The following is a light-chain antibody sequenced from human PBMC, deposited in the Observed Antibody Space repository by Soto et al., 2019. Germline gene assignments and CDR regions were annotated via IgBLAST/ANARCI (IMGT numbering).Light chain of an antibody. CDR1: QAVNNN. J-gene: IGKJ4*01. CDR2: GAS. Sequence: EIVMTQSPASLSVSLGDRATISCRASQAVNNNLAWYQQKPGQAPRLLIYGASAWATGIPSRFSGSGSGTEFTLTISSLQSEDFAIYYCQQHHNSPLTFGGGTKLEIK. V-gene: IGKV3-15*01. CDR3: QQHHNSPLT.